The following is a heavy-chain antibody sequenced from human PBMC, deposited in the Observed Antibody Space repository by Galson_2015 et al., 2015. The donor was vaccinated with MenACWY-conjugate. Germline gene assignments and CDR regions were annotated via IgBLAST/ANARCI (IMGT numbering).Heavy chain of an antibody. J-gene: IGHJ4*02. CDR3: ATGGGSGLAS. V-gene: IGHV3-7*03. D-gene: IGHD6-25*01. CDR1: GLTFRDYW. Sequence: SLRLSCAASGLTFRDYWMSWVRQAPGEGLEWVAMINPDGSDKFYVESVKGRCSTSRDNAKNSLYLQLNSLGADDTAVYYCATGGGSGLASWGQGTLVTVSS. CDR2: INPDGSDK.